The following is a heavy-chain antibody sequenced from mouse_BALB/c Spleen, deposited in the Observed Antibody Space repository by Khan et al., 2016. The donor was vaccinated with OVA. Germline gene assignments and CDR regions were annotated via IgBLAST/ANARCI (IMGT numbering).Heavy chain of an antibody. CDR2: IWAGGST. V-gene: IGHV2-9*02. CDR1: GFSLISYA. J-gene: IGHJ1*01. D-gene: IGHD2-13*01. CDR3: ARNVDDYVEYFDV. Sequence: QVRLKESGPGLVAPSQSLSITCTVSGFSLISYAVHWVRQPPGKGLEWLGVIWAGGSTTYNSALMSSLSISKDHSKSQVFLKMNSLQIDDTAMYFCARNVDDYVEYFDVWGAGTTVTVSS.